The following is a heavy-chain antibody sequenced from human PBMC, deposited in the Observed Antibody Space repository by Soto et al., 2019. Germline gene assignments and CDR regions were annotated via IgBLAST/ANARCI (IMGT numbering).Heavy chain of an antibody. Sequence: GGSLRLSCAASGFTVGSDYMSWVRQAPGKGLEWVSVIYIDGNTFYADSVKGRFTISRDNSKNTLYLQMNNLRVEDTAMYYCVRDQSLVTTTWGQGTLVTVSS. CDR1: GFTVGSDY. V-gene: IGHV3-66*01. CDR2: IYIDGNT. D-gene: IGHD4-17*01. J-gene: IGHJ4*02. CDR3: VRDQSLVTTT.